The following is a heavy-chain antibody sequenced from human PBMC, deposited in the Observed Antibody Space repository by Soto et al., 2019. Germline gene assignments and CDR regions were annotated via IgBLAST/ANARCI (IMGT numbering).Heavy chain of an antibody. J-gene: IGHJ6*02. Sequence: ASVKVPCKPSGGTFSSYAISWVRQAPGQGLEWMGGIIPIFGTANYAQKFQGRVTITADESTSTAYMELSSLRSEDTAVYDCARDPTIDYYGSGSGSYYGMDVWGQGTTVTVSS. D-gene: IGHD3-10*01. CDR1: GGTFSSYA. V-gene: IGHV1-69*13. CDR2: IIPIFGTA. CDR3: ARDPTIDYYGSGSGSYYGMDV.